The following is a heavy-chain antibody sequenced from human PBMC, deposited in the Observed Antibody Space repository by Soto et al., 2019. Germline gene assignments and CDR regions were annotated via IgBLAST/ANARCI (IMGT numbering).Heavy chain of an antibody. CDR3: ARAARYCSTTSCFSFFYWFDP. CDR1: GYTFTSYG. J-gene: IGHJ5*02. D-gene: IGHD2-2*01. Sequence: ASVKVSCKASGYTFTSYGFSWVRQAPGQGLEWMGWISGYNGNTNYAQKFQGRVTMTTDTSTSTAYMELRSLRSDDTAMYYCARAARYCSTTSCFSFFYWFDPWGQGTLVTVSS. CDR2: ISGYNGNT. V-gene: IGHV1-18*04.